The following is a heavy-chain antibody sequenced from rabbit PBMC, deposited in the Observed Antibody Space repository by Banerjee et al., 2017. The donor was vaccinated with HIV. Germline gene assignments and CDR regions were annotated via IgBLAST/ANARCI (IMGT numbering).Heavy chain of an antibody. Sequence: QSLEESGGDLVKPEGSLTLTCTASGFDFSSSYYMCWVRQAPGKGLEWIACIYAGITGDTYYASWAKGRFTISKTSSTTVTLQMTSLTAADTATYFCARDLPISGGYSFDLWGQGTLVTVS. CDR1: GFDFSSSYY. V-gene: IGHV1S40*01. D-gene: IGHD1-1*01. CDR3: ARDLPISGGYSFDL. J-gene: IGHJ4*01. CDR2: IYAGITGDT.